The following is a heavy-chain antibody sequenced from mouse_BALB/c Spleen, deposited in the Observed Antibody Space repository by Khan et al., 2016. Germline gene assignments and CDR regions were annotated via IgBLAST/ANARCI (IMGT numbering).Heavy chain of an antibody. V-gene: IGHV1-7*01. CDR1: GYTFTSYW. CDR2: INPHTGDT. CDR3: AKADN. Sequence: QVQLQQSGAELAKPGASVKMSCKASGYTFTSYWMHWVKQRPGQGLEWIGYINPHTGDTDYNQKFKDKATLTADKSSSTAYMQLSSLTSEDSAVXSCAKADNWGQGATLTFS. J-gene: IGHJ2*01.